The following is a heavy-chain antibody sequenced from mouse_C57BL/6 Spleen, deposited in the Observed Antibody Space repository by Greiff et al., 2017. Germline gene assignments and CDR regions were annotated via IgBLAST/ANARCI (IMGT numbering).Heavy chain of an antibody. CDR3: ARENDGNYDY. CDR1: GYTFTSYW. J-gene: IGHJ2*01. V-gene: IGHV1-69*01. Sequence: QVQLQQPGAELVMPGASVKLSCKASGYTFTSYWMHWVKQRPGQGLEWIGEIDPSDSYTNYNQKFKGKSTLTVDKSSSTAYMQLSSLTSEDSAVYYCARENDGNYDYWGQGTTLTVSS. CDR2: IDPSDSYT. D-gene: IGHD2-1*01.